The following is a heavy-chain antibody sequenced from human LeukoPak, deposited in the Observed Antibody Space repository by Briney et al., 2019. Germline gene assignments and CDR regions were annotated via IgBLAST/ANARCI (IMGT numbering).Heavy chain of an antibody. V-gene: IGHV3-30-3*01. J-gene: IGHJ4*02. CDR2: ISYDGSNK. Sequence: GGSLRLSCAASGFTFSSYAMHWVRQAPGKGLEWVAVISYDGSNKYYADSVKGRFTISRDNSKNTLYLQMNSLRAEDTAVYYCARDRFPVSGSYYGLFDYWGQGTLVTVSS. CDR3: ARDRFPVSGSYYGLFDY. CDR1: GFTFSSYA. D-gene: IGHD1-26*01.